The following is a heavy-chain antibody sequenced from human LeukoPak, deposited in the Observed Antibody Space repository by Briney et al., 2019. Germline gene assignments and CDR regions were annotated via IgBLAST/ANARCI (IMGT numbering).Heavy chain of an antibody. Sequence: GGSLRLSCAASGFTFDDYGMTWVRQAPGKGLEWVSGIDWYGRSSAYADSVKGLFTISRDNARNSLYLQMQSLRAQDTALYYCARDLTLLGYCSRGRCYSPGAFDIWGQGKMVTVSS. CDR3: ARDLTLLGYCSRGRCYSPGAFDI. J-gene: IGHJ3*02. CDR1: GFTFDDYG. CDR2: IDWYGRSS. D-gene: IGHD2-15*01. V-gene: IGHV3-20*04.